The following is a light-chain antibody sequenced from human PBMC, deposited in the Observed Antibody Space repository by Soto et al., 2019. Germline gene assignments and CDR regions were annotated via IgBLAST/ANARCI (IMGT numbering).Light chain of an antibody. CDR1: QSVSSSY. CDR2: GAS. Sequence: EIVLTQSPGTLSLSPGERATLSCRASQSVSSSYLAWYQQKPGQAPRLLIYGASSRATGIPDRFSGSGSGTDFTLTISRLEPEDFATYYCQQYYSSAPSWTFGQGTKVELK. V-gene: IGKV3-20*01. J-gene: IGKJ1*01. CDR3: QQYYSSAPSWT.